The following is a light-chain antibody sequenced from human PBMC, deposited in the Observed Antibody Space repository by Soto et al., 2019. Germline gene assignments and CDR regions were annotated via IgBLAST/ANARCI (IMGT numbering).Light chain of an antibody. J-gene: IGLJ2*01. V-gene: IGLV1-40*01. CDR2: GNF. Sequence: QSVLTQPPSVSGARGQRVTISCAGGSSSIGAGYDVHWYQQVPGTAPKLLIYGNFNRPSGVPDRFSGSKSGTSASLAITGLQAGDEADYYCQSYDSSLSGVVFGGGTKVTVL. CDR1: SSSIGAGYD. CDR3: QSYDSSLSGVV.